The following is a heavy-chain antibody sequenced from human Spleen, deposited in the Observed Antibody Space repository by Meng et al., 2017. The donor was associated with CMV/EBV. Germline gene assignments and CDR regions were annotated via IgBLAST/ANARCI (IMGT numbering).Heavy chain of an antibody. CDR1: GGSFSGYY. J-gene: IGHJ5*02. D-gene: IGHD6-13*01. CDR2: INHSGST. CDR3: ARGQQLVRHWFAP. V-gene: IGHV4-34*01. Sequence: CAVYGGSFSGYYWSWIRQPPGKGLEWIGEINHSGSTNYNPSLKSRVTISVDTSKNQFSLKMSSVTAADTAVYYCARGQQLVRHWFAPWGQGTLVTVSS.